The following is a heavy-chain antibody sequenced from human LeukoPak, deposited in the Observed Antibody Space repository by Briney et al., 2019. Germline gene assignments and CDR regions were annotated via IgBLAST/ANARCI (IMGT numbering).Heavy chain of an antibody. D-gene: IGHD5-12*01. CDR3: ARGWTITGAYGYFDY. V-gene: IGHV1-69*13. J-gene: IGHJ4*02. CDR1: GGTFSSYA. CDR2: IIPIFGTA. Sequence: SVKVSCKASGGTFSSYAISWVRQAPGQGLEWMGGIIPIFGTANYAQKFQGRVTITADESTSTAYMELSSLRSEDAAVYYCARGWTITGAYGYFDYWGQGTLVTVSS.